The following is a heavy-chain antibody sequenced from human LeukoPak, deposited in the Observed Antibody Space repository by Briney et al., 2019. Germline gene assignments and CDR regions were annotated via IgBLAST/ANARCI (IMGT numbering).Heavy chain of an antibody. V-gene: IGHV3-48*01. Sequence: GGSLRLSCVASEFTFRTFTMTWVRQAPGKGLEWISYISGSSTSKEYADSVKGRFTISRDNSKNTLYLQMNSLRAEDTAVYYCAKAVVPALENWFDPWGQGTLVTVSS. J-gene: IGHJ5*02. CDR1: EFTFRTFT. CDR2: ISGSSTSK. CDR3: AKAVVPALENWFDP. D-gene: IGHD2-2*01.